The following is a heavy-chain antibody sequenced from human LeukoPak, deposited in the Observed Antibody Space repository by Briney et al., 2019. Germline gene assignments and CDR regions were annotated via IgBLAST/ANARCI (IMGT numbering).Heavy chain of an antibody. CDR3: ARDLLARRLDY. D-gene: IGHD6-6*01. J-gene: IGHJ4*02. Sequence: GRSLRLSCAASGFTFDDYAMHWVRQAPGKGLEWVSGISWNSGSIGYADSVKGRFTISRDNAKNSLYLQMNSLRAEDTAVYYCARDLLARRLDYWGQGTLATVSS. V-gene: IGHV3-9*01. CDR2: ISWNSGSI. CDR1: GFTFDDYA.